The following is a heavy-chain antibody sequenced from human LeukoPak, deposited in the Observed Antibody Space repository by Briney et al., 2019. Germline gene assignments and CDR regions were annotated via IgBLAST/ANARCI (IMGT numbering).Heavy chain of an antibody. D-gene: IGHD2-2*01. J-gene: IGHJ3*01. CDR2: IHYDGRA. V-gene: IGHV4-30-4*08. CDR1: GGSISSANHF. Sequence: SETLSLTCTVSGGSISSANHFWSWVRQSPGEGLEWIGYIHYDGRAHYNPSLKSPVSMSLDMSKNQFSLSLSSVTAADTAIYYCAREVITPGDSDGFDLWGQGTMVSVSS. CDR3: AREVITPGDSDGFDL.